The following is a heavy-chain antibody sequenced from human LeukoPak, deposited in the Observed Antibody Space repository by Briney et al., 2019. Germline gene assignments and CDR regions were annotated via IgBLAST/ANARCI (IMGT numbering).Heavy chain of an antibody. J-gene: IGHJ6*03. CDR2: IYFSGST. CDR1: GGSISGHY. Sequence: PSETLSLTCTVSGGSISGHYWSWIRQPPGKGLEWIGYIYFSGSTNYNPSLKSRVTISIDTSKIQFSLKVSSVTAADTAVYYCARDRFGEDYMDVWGKGTTVTVSS. D-gene: IGHD3-16*01. V-gene: IGHV4-59*11. CDR3: ARDRFGEDYMDV.